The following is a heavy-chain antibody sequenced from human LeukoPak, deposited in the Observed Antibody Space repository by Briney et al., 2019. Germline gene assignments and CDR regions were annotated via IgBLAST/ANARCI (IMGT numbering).Heavy chain of an antibody. CDR2: INASNHNT. J-gene: IGHJ3*02. CDR3: ARVITVRGVMGAFDI. V-gene: IGHV1-3*01. CDR1: GYTFTSYA. Sequence: ASVNVSFKASGYTFTSYAMHWVRQAPGQRLEGMGWINASNHNTKYTQKLQGRVSITRDRSASTAYMELSRLRSENTAVYYCARVITVRGVMGAFDIWGQGTLVTVSS. D-gene: IGHD3-10*01.